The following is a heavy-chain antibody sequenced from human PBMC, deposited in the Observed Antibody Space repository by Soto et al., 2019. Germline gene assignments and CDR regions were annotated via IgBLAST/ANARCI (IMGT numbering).Heavy chain of an antibody. J-gene: IGHJ4*02. Sequence: QVQLVESGGGVVQPGRSLRLSCAASGFTFSSYGMHWVRQAPGKGLEWVAVIWYDGSNKYYADSMKGRFTISRDNSKNTLYLQMNSLRAEDTAVYYCARDVGGAGSSSADYWGQGTLVTVSS. V-gene: IGHV3-33*01. D-gene: IGHD6-6*01. CDR3: ARDVGGAGSSSADY. CDR1: GFTFSSYG. CDR2: IWYDGSNK.